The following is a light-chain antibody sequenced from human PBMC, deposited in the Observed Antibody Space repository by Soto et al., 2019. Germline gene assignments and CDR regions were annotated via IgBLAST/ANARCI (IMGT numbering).Light chain of an antibody. CDR3: QAYDISLTGSVV. CDR2: GNS. CDR1: SSNIGAGYD. Sequence: QSVLTQPPSVSGAPGQRVTISCTGSSSNIGAGYDVYWYQQLPGTAPKLLIYGNSNRPSGVPDRFSGSKSATSASLAITGLQAEDEADDYCQAYDISLTGSVVFGGGTKLTVL. J-gene: IGLJ2*01. V-gene: IGLV1-40*01.